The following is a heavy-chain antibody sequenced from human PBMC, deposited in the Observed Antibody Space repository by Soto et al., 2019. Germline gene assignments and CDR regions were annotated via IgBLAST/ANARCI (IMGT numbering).Heavy chain of an antibody. V-gene: IGHV3-73*01. D-gene: IGHD1-26*01. CDR1: GFAFSGST. Sequence: PGGSLRLSCAGSGFAFSGSTIHWVRQASGKGLEWVGRIRSKANSYATAYAASVKGRFIISRDDSKTTAYLQMSSLKIEDTAVYYCAKMGEVVGATPYFDYWGQGTLVTVS. J-gene: IGHJ4*02. CDR2: IRSKANSYAT. CDR3: AKMGEVVGATPYFDY.